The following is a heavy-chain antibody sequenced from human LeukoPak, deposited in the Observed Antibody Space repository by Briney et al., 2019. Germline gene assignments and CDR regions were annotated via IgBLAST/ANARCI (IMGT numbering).Heavy chain of an antibody. CDR2: IRFDGTNK. Sequence: PGGSLRLSCAASGFSFRNYAMHWVRQAPGKEPGWVALIRFDGTNKYYADSVKSRFTISRDNSKYTLSLQMSSLRSEDSAAYYCTKSAYCSAGTCYSKTVDHWGQGTLCTVSS. CDR1: GFSFRNYA. CDR3: TKSAYCSAGTCYSKTVDH. J-gene: IGHJ4*02. V-gene: IGHV3-30*02. D-gene: IGHD2-15*01.